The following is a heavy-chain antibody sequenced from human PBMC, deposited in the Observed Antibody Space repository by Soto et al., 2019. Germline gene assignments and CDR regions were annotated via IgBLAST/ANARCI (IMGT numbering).Heavy chain of an antibody. D-gene: IGHD3-9*01. CDR1: GFTFSSYS. CDR2: TRNKANSYST. CDR3: ARGVVIINSYSGLDV. J-gene: IGHJ6*02. V-gene: IGHV3-72*01. Sequence: GGSLRLSCAASGFTFSSYSMNWVRQAPGKGLEWVGRTRNKANSYSTDYAASVKGRFTISRDDSRNSLYLQMNSLKTEDTAVYYCARGVVIINSYSGLDVWGQGTTVTVSS.